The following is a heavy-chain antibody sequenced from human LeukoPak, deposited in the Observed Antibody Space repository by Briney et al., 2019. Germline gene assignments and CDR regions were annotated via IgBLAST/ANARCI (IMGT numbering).Heavy chain of an antibody. CDR3: ARDRAVAGKGVFDY. Sequence: GGSLRLSCVASGSTFRNFGMHWVRQAPGKGPEWVSGINWNGGSTGYADSVKGRFTISRDNAKNSLYLQMNSLRAEDTALYYCARDRAVAGKGVFDYWGQGTLVTVSS. D-gene: IGHD6-19*01. CDR2: INWNGGST. CDR1: GSTFRNFG. V-gene: IGHV3-20*04. J-gene: IGHJ4*02.